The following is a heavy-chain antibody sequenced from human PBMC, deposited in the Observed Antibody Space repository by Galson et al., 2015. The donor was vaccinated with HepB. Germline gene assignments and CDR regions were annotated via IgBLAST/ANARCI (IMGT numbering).Heavy chain of an antibody. D-gene: IGHD3-22*01. J-gene: IGHJ4*02. V-gene: IGHV3-64*01. CDR2: ISSNGGST. CDR3: ARDQYYYDSSGYPGY. Sequence: SLRLSCAASGFTFSSYAMHWVRQAPGKGLEYVSAISSNGGSTYYANSVKGRFTISRDNSKNTLYLQMGSPRAEDMAVYYCARDQYYYDSSGYPGYWGQGTLVTVSS. CDR1: GFTFSSYA.